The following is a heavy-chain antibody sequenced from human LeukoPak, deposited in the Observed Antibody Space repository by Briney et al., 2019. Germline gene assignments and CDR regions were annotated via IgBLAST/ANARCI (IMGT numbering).Heavy chain of an antibody. J-gene: IGHJ4*02. CDR1: GFTFDDYA. CDR3: ASTAGEDGDY. CDR2: ISGDGGST. Sequence: GGSLRLSCAASGFTFDDYAMHWVRQAPGKGLEWVSLISGDGGSTYYADSVKGRFTISRDNSKNFLYLQMNSLRTEDTALYYCASTAGEDGDYWGQGTLVTVSS. V-gene: IGHV3-43*02. D-gene: IGHD3-10*01.